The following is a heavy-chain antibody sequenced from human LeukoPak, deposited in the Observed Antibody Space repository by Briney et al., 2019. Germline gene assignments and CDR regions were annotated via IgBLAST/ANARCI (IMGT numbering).Heavy chain of an antibody. Sequence: GASVKVSCKASGYTFTSYGISWVRQAPGQGLEWMGGIIPIFGTANYAQKFQGRVTITADESTSTAYMELSSLRSEDTAVYYCARGKGIFGVVISYYYYYYMDVWGKGTTVTVSS. CDR2: IIPIFGTA. J-gene: IGHJ6*03. CDR1: GYTFTSYG. D-gene: IGHD3-3*01. V-gene: IGHV1-69*13. CDR3: ARGKGIFGVVISYYYYYYMDV.